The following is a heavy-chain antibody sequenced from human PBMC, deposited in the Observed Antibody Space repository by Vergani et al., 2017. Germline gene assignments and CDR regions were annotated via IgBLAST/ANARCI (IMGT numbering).Heavy chain of an antibody. D-gene: IGHD3-10*01. CDR3: TKDQAGDLDY. J-gene: IGHJ4*02. Sequence: EVQLLESGGNLVQPGGSLRLSCAASGFTFTNFAMTWVRQAPGEGLEWVSGISGSGGFTYYADSVKGRFTISRDDDKNSLYLQMNSLRIEDTAVYYCTKDQAGDLDYWGQGTLVTVSS. V-gene: IGHV3-23*01. CDR1: GFTFTNFA. CDR2: ISGSGGFT.